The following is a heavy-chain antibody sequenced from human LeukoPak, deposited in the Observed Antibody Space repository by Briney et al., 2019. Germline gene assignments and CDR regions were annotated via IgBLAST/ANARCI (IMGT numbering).Heavy chain of an antibody. V-gene: IGHV4-59*08. CDR1: GGSISSYY. J-gene: IGHJ5*02. Sequence: SETLSLTCTVSGGSISSYYWSWIRQPPGKGLEWIGYIYYSGSTNYNPSLKSRVTISVDTSKNQFSLRLSSVTAADTAVYYCARHSNYGIWFDPWGQGTLVTVSS. D-gene: IGHD4-11*01. CDR2: IYYSGST. CDR3: ARHSNYGIWFDP.